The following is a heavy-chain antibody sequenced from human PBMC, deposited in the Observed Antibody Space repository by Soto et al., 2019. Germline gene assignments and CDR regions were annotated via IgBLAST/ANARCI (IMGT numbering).Heavy chain of an antibody. CDR2: IYHSGST. J-gene: IGHJ4*02. Sequence: QVQLQESGPGLVKPSGTLSLTCAVSGGSISSSNWWSWVRQPPGKVLEWIGEIYHSGSTNYNPSLKRRVTISVDKSKNQFSLKLSSVTAADTAVYYCARRYYYGSGSYYNDSFDYWGQGTLVTVSS. CDR3: ARRYYYGSGSYYNDSFDY. V-gene: IGHV4-4*02. D-gene: IGHD3-10*01. CDR1: GGSISSSNW.